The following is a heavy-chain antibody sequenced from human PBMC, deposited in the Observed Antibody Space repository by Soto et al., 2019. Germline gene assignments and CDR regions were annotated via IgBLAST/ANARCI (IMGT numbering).Heavy chain of an antibody. V-gene: IGHV1-69*01. Sequence: QVQLVQSGAEVKKPGSSVKVSCKASGGTFSSYAISWVRQAPGQGLEWMGGIIPIFGTANYGQKFQGRVTITADESTSTAYMELSSLRSEDTAVYYCARDSVRSSGWYPLGYFDYWGQGTLVTVSS. CDR1: GGTFSSYA. CDR2: IIPIFGTA. J-gene: IGHJ4*02. D-gene: IGHD6-19*01. CDR3: ARDSVRSSGWYPLGYFDY.